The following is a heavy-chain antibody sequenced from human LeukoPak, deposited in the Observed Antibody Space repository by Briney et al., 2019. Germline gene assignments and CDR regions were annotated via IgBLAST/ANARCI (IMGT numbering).Heavy chain of an antibody. J-gene: IGHJ4*02. CDR3: ARAHRVIAVAGGGYYFDY. D-gene: IGHD6-19*01. CDR1: GYTFTSYD. V-gene: IGHV1-8*01. CDR2: MNPNSGNT. Sequence: ASVKVSCKASGYTFTSYDISWVRQATGQGIEWMGWMNPNSGNTGYAQKFQDRVTMTRNTSISTAYMELSSLRSEDTAVYYCARAHRVIAVAGGGYYFDYWGQGTLVTVSS.